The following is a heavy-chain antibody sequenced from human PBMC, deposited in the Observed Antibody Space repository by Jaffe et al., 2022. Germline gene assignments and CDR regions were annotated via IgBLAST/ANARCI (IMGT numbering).Heavy chain of an antibody. Sequence: EVQLVESGGGLVQPGGSLRLSCAASGFTFSSYEMNWVRQAPGKGLEWVSYISSSGSTIYYADSVKGRFTISRDNAKNSLYLQMNSLRAEDTAVYYCARDFGGYSYGYEGDYWGQGTLVTVSS. J-gene: IGHJ4*02. CDR1: GFTFSSYE. V-gene: IGHV3-48*03. D-gene: IGHD5-18*01. CDR3: ARDFGGYSYGYEGDY. CDR2: ISSSGSTI.